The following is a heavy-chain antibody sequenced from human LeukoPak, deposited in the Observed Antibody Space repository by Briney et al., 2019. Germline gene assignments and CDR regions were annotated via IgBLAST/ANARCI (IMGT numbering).Heavy chain of an antibody. J-gene: IGHJ4*02. D-gene: IGHD3-22*01. Sequence: GASVKVSCKASGYTFTGYYMHWVRQAPGQGLEWMGWINPNSGGTNYAQKFQGRVTMTRDTSISTAYMELSRLRSDDTAVYYCARVNYYDSSGYQDYWGQGTLVTVSS. CDR2: INPNSGGT. V-gene: IGHV1-2*02. CDR1: GYTFTGYY. CDR3: ARVNYYDSSGYQDY.